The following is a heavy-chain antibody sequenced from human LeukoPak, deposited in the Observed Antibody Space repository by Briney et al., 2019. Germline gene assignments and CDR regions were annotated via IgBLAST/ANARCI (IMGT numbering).Heavy chain of an antibody. Sequence: SETLSLTCTVSGSSVSSSNYYWGWIRQPPGKGLEWIGTIYYSGSTYYNPSLQSRLTISVDTSKNQFSLRLTSVTAADTAVYYCARGPWGAARLHWFDPWGQGTLVTVSS. V-gene: IGHV4-39*01. CDR1: GSSVSSSNYY. CDR2: IYYSGST. D-gene: IGHD6-6*01. CDR3: ARGPWGAARLHWFDP. J-gene: IGHJ5*02.